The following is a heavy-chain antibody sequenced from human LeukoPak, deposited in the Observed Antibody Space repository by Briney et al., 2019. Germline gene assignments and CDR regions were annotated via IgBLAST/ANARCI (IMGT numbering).Heavy chain of an antibody. CDR3: ARDTPERYSGSYFDY. D-gene: IGHD1-26*01. Sequence: SETLSLTCTVSGGSISSSSYYWGWIRQPPGKGLEWIGSIYYSGSTYYNPSLKSQVTISVDTSKNQFSLKLSSVTAADTAVYYCARDTPERYSGSYFDYWGQGTLVTVSS. CDR2: IYYSGST. V-gene: IGHV4-39*07. J-gene: IGHJ4*02. CDR1: GGSISSSSYY.